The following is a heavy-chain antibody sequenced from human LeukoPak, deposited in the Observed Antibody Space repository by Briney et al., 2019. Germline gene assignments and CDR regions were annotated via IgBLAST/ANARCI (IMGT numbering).Heavy chain of an antibody. V-gene: IGHV1-3*01. D-gene: IGHD3-10*01. J-gene: IGHJ6*04. Sequence: GASVKVSSKPSGYTFTSYAMHWVRQAPGQRLEWMGWFNAGNGNTKYSQKLQGRVTITRDTSASTAYMELSSLRSEDTAVYYCARDSAPYYYGSGSYYHYYYGMDVWGKGTTVTVFS. CDR3: ARDSAPYYYGSGSYYHYYYGMDV. CDR2: FNAGNGNT. CDR1: GYTFTSYA.